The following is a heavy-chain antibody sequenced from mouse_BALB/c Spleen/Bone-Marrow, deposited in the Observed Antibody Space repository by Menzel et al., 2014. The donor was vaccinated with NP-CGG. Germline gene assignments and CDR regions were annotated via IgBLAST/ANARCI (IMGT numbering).Heavy chain of an antibody. CDR2: ISSGGSYT. CDR1: GFTFSSYG. CDR3: ARQTYYDYDGYFDY. Sequence: VQLQQSGGDLVKPGGSLKLSCAASGFTFSSYGMSWVRRTPDKRLEWVATISSGGSYTYYPDSVKGRFTISRDNAKNTLYLQMSSLKSEDTAMYYCARQTYYDYDGYFDYWGQGTTLTVSS. D-gene: IGHD2-4*01. V-gene: IGHV5-6*01. J-gene: IGHJ2*01.